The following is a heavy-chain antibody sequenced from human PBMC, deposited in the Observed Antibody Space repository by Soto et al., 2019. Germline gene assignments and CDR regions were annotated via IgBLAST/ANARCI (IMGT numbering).Heavy chain of an antibody. CDR1: GGSISSSSYY. J-gene: IGHJ5*02. CDR3: ARPRVATIFGVVIEVTWFDP. CDR2: IYYSGST. D-gene: IGHD3-3*01. Sequence: QLQLQESGPGLVKPSETLSLTCTVSGGSISSSSYYWGWIRQPPGKGLEWIGSIYYSGSTYYNPSLKSRVTISVDTSKNQFSLQLSSVTAAYTAVYYCARPRVATIFGVVIEVTWFDPWGQGTLVTVSS. V-gene: IGHV4-39*01.